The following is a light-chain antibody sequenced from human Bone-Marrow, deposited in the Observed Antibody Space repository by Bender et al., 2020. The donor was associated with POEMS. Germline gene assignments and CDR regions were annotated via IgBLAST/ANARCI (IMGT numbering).Light chain of an antibody. V-gene: IGLV2-23*02. CDR1: SSDVGFHNL. CDR2: EVN. Sequence: QSALAQPASVSGSPGQSITISCTGTSSDVGFHNLVSWYQQHPGKAPKLLISEVNKRPSGVSNRFSGSKSGNAASLTISGLQAEDEADYYCCSYVRGSPLFGGGTKLTV. J-gene: IGLJ2*01. CDR3: CSYVRGSPL.